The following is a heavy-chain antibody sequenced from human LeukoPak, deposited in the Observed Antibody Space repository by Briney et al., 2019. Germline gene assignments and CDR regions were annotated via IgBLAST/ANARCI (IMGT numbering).Heavy chain of an antibody. CDR3: ARDLPVAAADF. CDR1: GFTFSSYW. J-gene: IGHJ4*02. Sequence: PGGSLRLSCAASGFTFSSYWMSWVRQAPGKGLEWVSFFSVRYNVIYYADSVKGRFTVSRDEAKNSLYLQMNSLRAEDTALYYCARDLPVAAADFWGQGTLVTVSS. V-gene: IGHV3-48*01. CDR2: FSVRYNVI. D-gene: IGHD6-13*01.